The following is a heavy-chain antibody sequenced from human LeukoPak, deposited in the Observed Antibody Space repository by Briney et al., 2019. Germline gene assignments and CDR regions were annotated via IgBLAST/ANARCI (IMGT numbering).Heavy chain of an antibody. CDR2: INHSGST. V-gene: IGHV4-34*01. J-gene: IGHJ5*02. CDR3: ARFRAAAGIVANWFDP. D-gene: IGHD6-13*01. Sequence: TSETLSLTCAVYGGSFSGYYWSWIRQPPGKGLEWIGEINHSGSTNYNPSLKSRVTISVDTSKNQFSLKLSSVTAADTAVYYCARFRAAAGIVANWFDPWGQGTLVTVSS. CDR1: GGSFSGYY.